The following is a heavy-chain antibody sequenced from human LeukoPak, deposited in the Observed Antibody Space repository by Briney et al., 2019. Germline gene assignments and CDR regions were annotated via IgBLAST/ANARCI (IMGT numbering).Heavy chain of an antibody. V-gene: IGHV4-4*07. CDR3: AREAHDYGDYGLYFDL. Sequence: SETLSLTSTVSLGSISSYSWSWIRQPAGKGLEWIGRIYTSGSTNYNPSLKSRVTMSVDTSKNQFSLKLSSVTAADTAVYYCAREAHDYGDYGLYFDLWGRGTLVTVSS. D-gene: IGHD4-17*01. J-gene: IGHJ2*01. CDR2: IYTSGST. CDR1: LGSISSYS.